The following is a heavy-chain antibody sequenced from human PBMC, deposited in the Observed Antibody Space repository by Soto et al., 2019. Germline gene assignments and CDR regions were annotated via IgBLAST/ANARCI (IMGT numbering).Heavy chain of an antibody. CDR1: GYSFSNYW. CDR2: IDPSDSYT. D-gene: IGHD6-13*01. CDR3: ARHFVTMGSIAAAGTRYYYYGMDV. Sequence: GESLKISYKGSGYSFSNYWIRWVRELPGEGLEWMGRIDPSDSYTNYSPSFQGHVTISADNSISTAYLQWSSLKASDTAMYYCARHFVTMGSIAAAGTRYYYYGMDVWGQGTTVTVSS. J-gene: IGHJ6*02. V-gene: IGHV5-10-1*01.